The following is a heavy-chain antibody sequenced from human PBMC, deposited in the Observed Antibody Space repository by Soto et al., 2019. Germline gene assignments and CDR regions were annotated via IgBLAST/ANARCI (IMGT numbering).Heavy chain of an antibody. Sequence: SETLSLTCAVSGVSISSSNWLIWVSQPPGKGLEWIGEIYYSGSPYYNSSLKSRVTISVDTSKNQFSLKLSSVTAADTAVYYCARVWGGAFDFWGHGTMVTVSS. D-gene: IGHD3-10*01. V-gene: IGHV4-4*02. CDR1: GVSISSSNW. CDR2: IYYSGSP. CDR3: ARVWGGAFDF. J-gene: IGHJ3*01.